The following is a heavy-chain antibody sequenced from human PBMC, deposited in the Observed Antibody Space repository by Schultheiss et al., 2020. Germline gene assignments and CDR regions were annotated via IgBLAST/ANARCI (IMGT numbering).Heavy chain of an antibody. J-gene: IGHJ6*03. CDR3: ARLSWRGDWYYYYMDV. D-gene: IGHD3-16*02. CDR1: GFTFSSYA. V-gene: IGHV3-23*01. CDR2: ISGSGGST. Sequence: GGSLRLSCAASGFTFSSYAMSWVRQAPGKGLEWVSAISGSGGSTYYADSVKGRFTISRDNAKNSLYLQMNSLRAEDTAVYYCARLSWRGDWYYYYMDVWGKGTTVTVSS.